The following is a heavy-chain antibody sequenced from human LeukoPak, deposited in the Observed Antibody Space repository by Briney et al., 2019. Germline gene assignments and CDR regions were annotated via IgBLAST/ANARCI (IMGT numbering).Heavy chain of an antibody. CDR1: GGSISIYF. CDR2: IYYSETT. V-gene: IGHV4-59*01. J-gene: IGHJ6*03. D-gene: IGHD1-14*01. Sequence: PSETLSLTCSVSGGSISIYFWSWIRQPPGKGLECIGFIYYSETTNYNPSFKSRVTISVDTSKNQFSLKLNSVTAADTAVYYCARFPGGAEYRHYYYMDVWGKGTTVTVSS. CDR3: ARFPGGAEYRHYYYMDV.